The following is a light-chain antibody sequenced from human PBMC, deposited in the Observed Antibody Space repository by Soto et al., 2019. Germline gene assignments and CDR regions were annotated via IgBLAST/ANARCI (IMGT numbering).Light chain of an antibody. J-gene: IGKJ4*01. CDR2: DSS. V-gene: IGKV3-11*01. CDR3: QQRSDWPST. CDR1: QSVGTY. Sequence: PGERATLSCRASQSVGTYFAWYQQKPGQAPRLLIYDSSNRATGIPARFRGSGSGTDFTLTISSLEPEDFAVYYCQQRSDWPSTFGGGTKVEIK.